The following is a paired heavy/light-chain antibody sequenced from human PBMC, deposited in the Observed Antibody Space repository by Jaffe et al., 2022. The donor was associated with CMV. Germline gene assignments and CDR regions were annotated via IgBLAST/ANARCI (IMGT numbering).Light chain of an antibody. CDR1: QSLVHSDGNTY. V-gene: IGKV2-24*01. J-gene: IGKJ4*01. Sequence: DIVMTQTPLSSPVTLGQPASISCRSSQSLVHSDGNTYLSWLQQRPGQPPRLLIYKISNRFSGVPDRFSGSGAGTDFTLKISRVEAEDVGVYYCMQATQFPLTFGGGTKVEIK. CDR3: MQATQFPLT. CDR2: KIS.
Heavy chain of an antibody. CDR3: ARVRIVWLNPMIVVVDAFDI. V-gene: IGHV3-11*01. D-gene: IGHD3-22*01. Sequence: QVQLVESGGGLVKPGGSLRLSCAASGFTFSDYYMSWIRQAPGKGLEWVSYISSSGSTIYYADSVKGRFTISRDNAKNSLYLQMNSLRAEDTAVYYCARVRIVWLNPMIVVVDAFDIWGQGTMVTVSS. CDR2: ISSSGSTI. CDR1: GFTFSDYY. J-gene: IGHJ3*02.